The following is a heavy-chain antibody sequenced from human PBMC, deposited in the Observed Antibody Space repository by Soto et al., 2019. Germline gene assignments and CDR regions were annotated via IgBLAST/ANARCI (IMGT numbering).Heavy chain of an antibody. CDR3: ANGYGSTI. J-gene: IGHJ4*02. D-gene: IGHD3-10*01. V-gene: IGHV3-21*01. CDR1: GFTFSSYG. Sequence: GGSLRLSCAASGFTFSSYGMNWVRQAPGKELEWVSSISSSGNYIYYADSVKGRFTISRDNAKNSLYLQMNSLRAEDTAVYYCANGYGSTIWGQGTLVTVSS. CDR2: ISSSGNYI.